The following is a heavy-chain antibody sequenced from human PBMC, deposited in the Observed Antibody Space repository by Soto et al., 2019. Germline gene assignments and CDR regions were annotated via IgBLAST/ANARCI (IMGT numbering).Heavy chain of an antibody. CDR1: GGSISSGDYY. Sequence: SETLSLTCTVSGGSISSGDYYWSWIRQPPGKGLEWIGYIYYSGSTYYNPSLKSRVTISVDTSKNQFSLKLSSVTAADTAVYYCARSPMGLRYFDWLQGDYYYYYGMDVWGQGTTVTVS. CDR3: ARSPMGLRYFDWLQGDYYYYYGMDV. J-gene: IGHJ6*02. CDR2: IYYSGST. D-gene: IGHD3-9*01. V-gene: IGHV4-30-4*01.